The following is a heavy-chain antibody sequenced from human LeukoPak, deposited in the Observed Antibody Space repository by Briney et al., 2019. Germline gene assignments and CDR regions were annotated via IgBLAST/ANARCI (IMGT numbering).Heavy chain of an antibody. CDR1: GGSISSGGYY. Sequence: SQTLSLTCTVSGGSISSGGYYWSRIRQHRGKGLECIGYIYYSGSTYYNPSLKSRVTISVDTSKNQFSLKLSSVTAADTAVYYGARVVLLGVFDYWGQGTLVTVSS. J-gene: IGHJ4*02. CDR2: IYYSGST. D-gene: IGHD2-15*01. V-gene: IGHV4-31*03. CDR3: ARVVLLGVFDY.